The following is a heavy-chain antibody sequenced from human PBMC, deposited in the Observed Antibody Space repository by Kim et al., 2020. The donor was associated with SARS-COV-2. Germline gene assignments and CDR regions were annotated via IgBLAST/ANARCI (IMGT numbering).Heavy chain of an antibody. J-gene: IGHJ4*01. CDR2: IYYSGST. D-gene: IGHD5-18*01. V-gene: IGHV4-39*07. CDR1: GGSISSSSYY. CDR3: AREATWIQLWPFDY. Sequence: SETLSLTCTVSGGSISSSSYYWGWIRQPPGKGLEWIGSIYYSGSTYYNPSLKSRVTISVDTSKNQFSLKLSSVTAADTAVYYCAREATWIQLWPFDYWG.